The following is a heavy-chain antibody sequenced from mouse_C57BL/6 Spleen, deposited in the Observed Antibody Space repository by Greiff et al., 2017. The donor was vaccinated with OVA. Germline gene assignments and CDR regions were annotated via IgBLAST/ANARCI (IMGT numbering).Heavy chain of an antibody. Sequence: VQLQQSGAELVRPGTSVKMSCKASGYTFTNYWIGWAKQRPGHGLEWIGDIYPGGGYTNYNEKFKGKATLTADKSSSTAFMQFSSLTSEDSAIYYCARTFDYGSSPYYAMDYWGQGTSVTVSS. CDR2: IYPGGGYT. V-gene: IGHV1-63*01. D-gene: IGHD1-1*01. J-gene: IGHJ4*01. CDR3: ARTFDYGSSPYYAMDY. CDR1: GYTFTNYW.